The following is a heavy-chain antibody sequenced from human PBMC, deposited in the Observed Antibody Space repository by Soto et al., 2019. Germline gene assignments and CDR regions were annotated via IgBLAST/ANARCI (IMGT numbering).Heavy chain of an antibody. J-gene: IGHJ4*02. CDR3: VRLVGSSYFDF. D-gene: IGHD1-26*01. Sequence: PSQTLSLTCAISGDSVSTDSATWTWIRQSPSRGLEWLGRTHYRSKWFNDYAVSLRGRITINPDTSKNQFSLQLNSVTAEDTAVYYCVRLVGSSYFDFWGQGTPVTVSS. V-gene: IGHV6-1*01. CDR1: GDSVSTDSAT. CDR2: THYRSKWFN.